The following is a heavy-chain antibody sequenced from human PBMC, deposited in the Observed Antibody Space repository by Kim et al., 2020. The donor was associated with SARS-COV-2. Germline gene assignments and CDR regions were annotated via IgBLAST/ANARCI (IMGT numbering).Heavy chain of an antibody. CDR2: ISGSGGST. V-gene: IGHV3-23*01. Sequence: GGSLRLSCAASGFTFSSYAMSWVRQAPGNGLEWVSAISGSGGSTYYADSVKGRFTISRDNSKNTLYLQMNSLRAEDTAVYYCAKLSGSEYSYGVYWGQGTLVTVYS. D-gene: IGHD5-18*01. J-gene: IGHJ4*02. CDR1: GFTFSSYA. CDR3: AKLSGSEYSYGVY.